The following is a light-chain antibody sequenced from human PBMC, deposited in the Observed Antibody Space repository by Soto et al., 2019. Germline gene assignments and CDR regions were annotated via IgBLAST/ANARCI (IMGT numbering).Light chain of an antibody. CDR2: AAS. CDR1: ESVSTSY. J-gene: IGKJ1*01. V-gene: IGKV3-20*01. CDR3: QQYGRSPWT. Sequence: EIVLTQSPGTLSLSPGERATISCRASESVSTSYFAWYQQKRGQAPRLLIYAASNRATGIPDRFTGTGSGTDFTLTINRLEPEDFGVYYCQQYGRSPWTFGKGTRVDI.